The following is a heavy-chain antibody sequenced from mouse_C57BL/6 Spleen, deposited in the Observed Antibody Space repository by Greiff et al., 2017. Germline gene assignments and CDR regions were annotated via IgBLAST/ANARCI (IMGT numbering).Heavy chain of an antibody. CDR1: GYTFTSYW. CDR3: AKAYDYKYDMDY. Sequence: VQLQQSGAELAKPGASVKLSCKASGYTFTSYWMHWVKQRPGQGLEWIGYINPSRGYTKYNQKFKDKATLTADKSSSTAYMQLSSLTYKDSAVYCYAKAYDYKYDMDYWSQGASVTVSS. CDR2: INPSRGYT. D-gene: IGHD2-4*01. J-gene: IGHJ4*01. V-gene: IGHV1-7*01.